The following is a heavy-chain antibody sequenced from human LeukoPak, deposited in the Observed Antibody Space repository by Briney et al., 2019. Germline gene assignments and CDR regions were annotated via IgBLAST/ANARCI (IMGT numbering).Heavy chain of an antibody. V-gene: IGHV3-53*01. CDR3: AGDKTSSGWYEIDN. D-gene: IGHD6-19*01. CDR2: ISNDGGT. J-gene: IGHJ4*02. Sequence: GGSLRLSCAASGFTVSSYYTSWVRQAPGKGLESVSVISNDGGTYYADSVKGRFTISRDNSKNTVYLQMNSLRAEDTAVYYCAGDKTSSGWYEIDNWGQRTLVTVSS. CDR1: GFTVSSYY.